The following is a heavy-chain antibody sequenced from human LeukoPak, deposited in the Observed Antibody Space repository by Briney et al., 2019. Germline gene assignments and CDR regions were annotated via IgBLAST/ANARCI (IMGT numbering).Heavy chain of an antibody. CDR2: INSDGSST. J-gene: IGHJ3*02. Sequence: GGSLRLSCAASGFTFSSYWMHWVRQAPGKGLVWVSRINSDGSSTSYADSVKGRFTISRDNAKNTLYLQMNSLRAEDTAVYYCARPYYYDSSGYLGNRGNDAFDIWGQGTMVTVSS. CDR1: GFTFSSYW. V-gene: IGHV3-74*01. D-gene: IGHD3-22*01. CDR3: ARPYYYDSSGYLGNRGNDAFDI.